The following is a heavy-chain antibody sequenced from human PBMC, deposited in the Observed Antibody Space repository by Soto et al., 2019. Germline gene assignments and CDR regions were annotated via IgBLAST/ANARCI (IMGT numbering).Heavy chain of an antibody. V-gene: IGHV5-51*01. Sequence: GESLKTSCKGSGYNFTSYWIGWVRPMPGEGLEWMGIIYPGDSDTRYSPSFQGQVSMSADKSITTAYLQWSSLKASDTAIYYCARVDSNIYDYWGQGTVVTVSS. D-gene: IGHD4-4*01. CDR2: IYPGDSDT. J-gene: IGHJ4*02. CDR1: GYNFTSYW. CDR3: ARVDSNIYDY.